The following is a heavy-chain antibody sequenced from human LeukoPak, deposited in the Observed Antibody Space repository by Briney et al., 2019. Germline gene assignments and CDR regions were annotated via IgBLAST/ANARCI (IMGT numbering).Heavy chain of an antibody. D-gene: IGHD6-13*01. V-gene: IGHV3-43*02. CDR1: GFTFDDYA. J-gene: IGHJ4*02. Sequence: GGSLRLSCAASGFTFDDYAMHWVRQAPGNGVKCVSLISGGGGTTYYADSVKGRFTISRDNSKNSMFLQMNSLRTEDPALHYCAKAPGGSSWYFDYWGQGILVTVSS. CDR2: ISGGGGTT. CDR3: AKAPGGSSWYFDY.